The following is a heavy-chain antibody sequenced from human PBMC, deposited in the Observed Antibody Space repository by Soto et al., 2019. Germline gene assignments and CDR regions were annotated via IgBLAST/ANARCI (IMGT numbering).Heavy chain of an antibody. CDR2: ISSSSSTI. CDR3: ARAYDILTGYYMSFGFAP. Sequence: GGSMRLSCAASGFTFSSYSMNWVRQAPGKGLEWVSYISSSSSTIYYADPVKGRFTISRDNAKNSLYLQMNSLRAEDTAVYYCARAYDILTGYYMSFGFAPWGQGTLVTVSS. V-gene: IGHV3-48*01. D-gene: IGHD3-9*01. J-gene: IGHJ5*02. CDR1: GFTFSSYS.